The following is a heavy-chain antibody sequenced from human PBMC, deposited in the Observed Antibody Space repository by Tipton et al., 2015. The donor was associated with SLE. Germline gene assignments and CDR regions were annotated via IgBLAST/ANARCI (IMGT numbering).Heavy chain of an antibody. V-gene: IGHV4-39*07. CDR1: GVSISSPIYY. CDR3: ARVGQRRFRGRYPYGAFDI. D-gene: IGHD3-10*01. CDR2: MHYSGAT. J-gene: IGHJ3*02. Sequence: TLSLTCTVSGVSISSPIYYWGWIRQTPGKGLEWIGSMHYSGATYNNPSSKSRVTISIDTSKNQFSLRLSSVTAADTAVYYCARVGQRRFRGRYPYGAFDIWGQGTMVTVSS.